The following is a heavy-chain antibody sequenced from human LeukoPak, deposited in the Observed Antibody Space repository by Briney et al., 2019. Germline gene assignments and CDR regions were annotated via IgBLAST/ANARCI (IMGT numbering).Heavy chain of an antibody. CDR1: GGTFISYA. Sequence: GASVKVSCKASGGTFISYAISWVRQAPGQGLEWMGGIIPIFGTANYAQKFQGRVTITADESTGTAYMELSSLRSEDTAVYYCARGAVAGLYNWFDPWGQGTLVTVSS. D-gene: IGHD6-19*01. CDR2: IIPIFGTA. J-gene: IGHJ5*02. V-gene: IGHV1-69*13. CDR3: ARGAVAGLYNWFDP.